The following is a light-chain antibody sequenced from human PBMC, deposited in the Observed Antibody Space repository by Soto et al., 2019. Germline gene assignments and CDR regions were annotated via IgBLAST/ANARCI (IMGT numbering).Light chain of an antibody. CDR1: QGISSF. Sequence: IQLTQSPSSLSASVGERVTITCRASQGISSFLAWYQQEPGKAPKLLISGATTLQSGVPSRFSGSGSGTDFTLTISSLQPEDFATYYCQQLNSYPITFGQGTRLEIK. J-gene: IGKJ5*01. CDR2: GAT. V-gene: IGKV1-9*01. CDR3: QQLNSYPIT.